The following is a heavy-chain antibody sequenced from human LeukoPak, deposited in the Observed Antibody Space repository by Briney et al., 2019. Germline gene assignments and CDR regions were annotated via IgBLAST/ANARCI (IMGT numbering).Heavy chain of an antibody. D-gene: IGHD3-22*01. Sequence: ASVKVSCKASGYIFTSYGISWVRQAPGQGLEWMGWIGAYNGNTNYAQKLQGRVTMTTDTSTSTAYMELRGLRSDDTAVYYCARVVRDSSGYYYFDYWGQGTLVTVSS. CDR1: GYIFTSYG. J-gene: IGHJ4*02. CDR2: IGAYNGNT. V-gene: IGHV1-18*01. CDR3: ARVVRDSSGYYYFDY.